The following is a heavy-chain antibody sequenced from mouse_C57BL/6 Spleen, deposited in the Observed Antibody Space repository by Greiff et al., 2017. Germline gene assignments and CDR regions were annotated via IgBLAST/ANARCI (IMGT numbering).Heavy chain of an antibody. CDR3: AKGGFTTVASMDY. V-gene: IGHV2-4*01. D-gene: IGHD1-1*01. CDR2: IWSGGST. Sequence: VQLVESGPGLVQPSQSLSITCTVSGFSLTSYGVHWVRQPPGKGLEWLGVIWSGGSTDYNAAFISRLSISKDNSKSQVFFKMNSLQADDTAIYYCAKGGFTTVASMDYWGQGTSVTVSS. CDR1: GFSLTSYG. J-gene: IGHJ4*01.